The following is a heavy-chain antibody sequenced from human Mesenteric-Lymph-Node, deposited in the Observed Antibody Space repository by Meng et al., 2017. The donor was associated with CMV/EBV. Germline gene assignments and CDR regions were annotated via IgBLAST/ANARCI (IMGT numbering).Heavy chain of an antibody. CDR2: ISAYNGNT. V-gene: IGHV1-18*04. J-gene: IGHJ4*02. Sequence: ASVKVSCKASGYTFTGYYMHWVRQAPGQGLEWMGWISAYNGNTNYAQKLQGRVTMTTDTSTSTAYMELRSLRSDDTAVYYCARIRITIFGVVISIDYWGQGTLVTVSS. D-gene: IGHD3-3*01. CDR1: GYTFTGYY. CDR3: ARIRITIFGVVISIDY.